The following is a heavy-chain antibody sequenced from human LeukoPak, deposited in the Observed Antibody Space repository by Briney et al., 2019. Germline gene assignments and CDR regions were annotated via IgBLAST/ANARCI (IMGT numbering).Heavy chain of an antibody. CDR3: ARVVVPAGHYGMDV. V-gene: IGHV1-8*02. D-gene: IGHD2-2*01. CDR1: GYTFTSYG. Sequence: ASVKVSCKASGYTFTSYGINWVRQATGQGLEWMGWMNPNSGNTGYAQKFQGRVTMTRNTSISTAYMELRSLRSDDTAVYYCARVVVPAGHYGMDVWGQGTTVTVSS. CDR2: MNPNSGNT. J-gene: IGHJ6*02.